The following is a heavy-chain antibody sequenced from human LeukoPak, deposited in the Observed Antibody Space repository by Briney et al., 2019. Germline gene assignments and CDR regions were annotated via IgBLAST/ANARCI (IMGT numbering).Heavy chain of an antibody. Sequence: SETLSLTCAVYGGSFSGYYWSWIRQPPGKGLEWIGEINHSGSTNYNPSLKSRVTISVDTSKNQFSLKLSSATAADTAVYYCARDPSITIFGVVISYWYFDLWGRGTLVTVSS. D-gene: IGHD3-3*01. CDR1: GGSFSGYY. CDR2: INHSGST. V-gene: IGHV4-34*01. J-gene: IGHJ2*01. CDR3: ARDPSITIFGVVISYWYFDL.